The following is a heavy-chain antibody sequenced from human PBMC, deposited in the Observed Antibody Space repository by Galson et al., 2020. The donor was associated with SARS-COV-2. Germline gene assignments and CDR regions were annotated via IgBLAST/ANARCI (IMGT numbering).Heavy chain of an antibody. CDR2: INPGGGTT. CDR3: AKLSRTSCYSPVDC. Sequence: GGSLRLSCAASGFTFSNYAMSWVRQSPGKGLEWVSVINPGGGTTYHADSVKGRFIISRDNSTNTLYLQMNSLRTEDTAVYYCAKLSRTSCYSPVDCWGQGTLVTVSS. J-gene: IGHJ4*02. V-gene: IGHV3-23*01. D-gene: IGHD2-2*01. CDR1: GFTFSNYA.